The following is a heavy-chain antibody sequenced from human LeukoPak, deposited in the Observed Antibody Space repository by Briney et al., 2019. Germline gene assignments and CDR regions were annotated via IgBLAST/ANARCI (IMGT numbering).Heavy chain of an antibody. CDR1: GFTFSSYG. CDR2: IWYDGSNK. D-gene: IGHD6-19*01. V-gene: IGHV3-33*01. CDR3: ARDSSGWHKEGGKFDY. Sequence: GGSLRLTCAASGFTFSSYGMHWVSQAPGKGLEWVTVIWYDGSNKYYADSVKGRFTISRDNSKNTLYLQMNSLRAEDTAVYYCARDSSGWHKEGGKFDYWGQGTLVTVSS. J-gene: IGHJ4*02.